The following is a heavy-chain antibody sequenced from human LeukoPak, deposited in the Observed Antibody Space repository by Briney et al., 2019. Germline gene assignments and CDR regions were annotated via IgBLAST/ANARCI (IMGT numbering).Heavy chain of an antibody. CDR3: AKDLSSAITSALVLDV. D-gene: IGHD3-22*01. CDR2: ITWNRDNI. V-gene: IGHV3-9*01. CDR1: GFTFGDYA. J-gene: IGHJ6*02. Sequence: PGGSLRLSCAASGFTFGDYAMHWVRQAPGKGLEWVSGITWNRDNIGYGDSVKGRFTISRDNVKNVLYLQMTSLRPEDTALYYCAKDLSSAITSALVLDVWGQGTTVIVSS.